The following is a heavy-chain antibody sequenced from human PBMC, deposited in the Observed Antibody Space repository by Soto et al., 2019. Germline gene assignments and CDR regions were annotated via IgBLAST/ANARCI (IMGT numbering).Heavy chain of an antibody. D-gene: IGHD4-17*01. CDR2: IIPIFGTA. J-gene: IGHJ4*02. CDR1: GGTFSSYA. V-gene: IGHV1-69*13. Sequence: ASVKVSCKASGGTFSSYAISWVRQAPGQGLEWMGGIIPIFGTANYAQKFQGRVTITADESTSTAYMELSSLRSEDTAVYYCARGYGGNYTPYFDYWGQGTLVTVSS. CDR3: ARGYGGNYTPYFDY.